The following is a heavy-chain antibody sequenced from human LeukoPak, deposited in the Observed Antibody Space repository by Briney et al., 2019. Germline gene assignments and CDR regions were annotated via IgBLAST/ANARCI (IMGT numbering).Heavy chain of an antibody. V-gene: IGHV3-23*01. D-gene: IGHD1-26*01. CDR1: GFTFSSYA. CDR3: AKDLEERVSWGF. J-gene: IGHJ6*04. Sequence: GGSLRLSCAASGFTFSSYAMSWVRQAPGKGLEWVSAISGRGGSTYYADSVEGRFTISRDNSKNTLYLQMNSLRAEDTAVYYCAKDLEERVSWGFWGKGITVTVSS. CDR2: ISGRGGST.